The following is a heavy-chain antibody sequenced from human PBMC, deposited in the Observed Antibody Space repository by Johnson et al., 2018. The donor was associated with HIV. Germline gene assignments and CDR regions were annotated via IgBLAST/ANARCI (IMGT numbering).Heavy chain of an antibody. D-gene: IGHD1-26*01. Sequence: QVQLVESGGGVVQPGRSLRLSCAASGFTFSSMHWDRQAPGKGLEWVAVISHDGSHKYYADSVKGRFTISRDNSKNTLYLQMNSLRAEDTALYYCAKGTGYGVGAFPRGGAFDIWGQGTMVTVSS. CDR1: GFTFSS. CDR2: ISHDGSHK. V-gene: IGHV3-30*18. CDR3: AKGTGYGVGAFPRGGAFDI. J-gene: IGHJ3*02.